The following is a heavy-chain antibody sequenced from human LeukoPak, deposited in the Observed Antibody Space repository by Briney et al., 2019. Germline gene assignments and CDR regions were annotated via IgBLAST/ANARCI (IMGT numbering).Heavy chain of an antibody. Sequence: GGSLRLSCAASGFTFSSYGMHWVRQAPGKGLEWVAVIWYDGSNKYYVESVKGRFTISRDNSKNTLYLQMNSLRAEDTAVYYCARGVTNYYGSGSYLTWFDPWGQGTLVTVSS. D-gene: IGHD3-10*01. V-gene: IGHV3-33*01. J-gene: IGHJ5*02. CDR3: ARGVTNYYGSGSYLTWFDP. CDR2: IWYDGSNK. CDR1: GFTFSSYG.